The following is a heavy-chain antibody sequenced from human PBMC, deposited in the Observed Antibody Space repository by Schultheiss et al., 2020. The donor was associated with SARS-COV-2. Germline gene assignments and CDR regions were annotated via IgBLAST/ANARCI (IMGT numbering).Heavy chain of an antibody. Sequence: GESLKISCAASGFTFSSYGMHWVRQAPGKGLEWVAVISYDGSNKYYADSVKGRFTISRDNSKNTLYLQMNSLRAEDTAVYYCAKDPLGEGYWGQGTLVTVSS. V-gene: IGHV3-30*18. CDR1: GFTFSSYG. CDR2: ISYDGSNK. D-gene: IGHD3-10*01. CDR3: AKDPLGEGY. J-gene: IGHJ4*02.